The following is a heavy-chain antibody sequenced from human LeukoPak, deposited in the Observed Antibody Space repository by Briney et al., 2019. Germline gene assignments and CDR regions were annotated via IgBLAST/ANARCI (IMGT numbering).Heavy chain of an antibody. CDR3: ASQADLYYGMDV. Sequence: GGSLRLSCAASGFTVSSNYMSWVRQAPGKGLEWVSVIYSGGSTYYADSMKGRFTISRDNSKNTLYLQMNSLRAEDTAVYYCASQADLYYGMDVWGQGTTVTVSS. CDR1: GFTVSSNY. CDR2: IYSGGST. V-gene: IGHV3-53*01. J-gene: IGHJ6*02.